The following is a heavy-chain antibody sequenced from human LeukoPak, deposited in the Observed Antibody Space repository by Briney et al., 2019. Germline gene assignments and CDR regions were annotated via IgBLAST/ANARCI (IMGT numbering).Heavy chain of an antibody. Sequence: ETSETLSLTCTVSGYSISSGYYWGWIRQPPGKGLEWIGSIYHSGSTNYNPSLKSRVTISVDKSKNQFSLKLSSVTAADTAVYYCVAIAAAGIRYWGQGTLVTVSS. J-gene: IGHJ4*02. CDR1: GYSISSGYY. CDR3: VAIAAAGIRY. CDR2: IYHSGST. D-gene: IGHD6-13*01. V-gene: IGHV4-38-2*02.